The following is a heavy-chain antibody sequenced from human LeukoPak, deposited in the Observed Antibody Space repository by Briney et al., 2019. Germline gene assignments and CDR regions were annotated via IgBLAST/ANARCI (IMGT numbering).Heavy chain of an antibody. V-gene: IGHV3-7*01. D-gene: IGHD6-19*01. CDR2: INQYGGDK. CDR3: AKDRETAVAGTHYYYYGMDV. Sequence: GGSLRLSCAASGFTFSSYRMSWVRQAPGKALEWVANINQYGGDKYYMDSVKGRFTISRDNSKNTLYLQMNSLRAEDTAVYYCAKDRETAVAGTHYYYYGMDVWGQGTTVTVSS. J-gene: IGHJ6*02. CDR1: GFTFSSYR.